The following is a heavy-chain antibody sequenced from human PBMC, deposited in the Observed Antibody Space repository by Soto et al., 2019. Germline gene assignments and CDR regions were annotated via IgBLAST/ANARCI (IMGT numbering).Heavy chain of an antibody. Sequence: EVQLLESGGGLVQPGGSLRLSCAASGFTFSSYAMSWFRQAPGKGLEWASAISGSGGSTYYADSVKGRFTISRDNSKNTLYLQMNSLRAEDTAVYYCAKDASYYDFWSGYFGYGMDVWGQGTTVTVSS. D-gene: IGHD3-3*01. J-gene: IGHJ6*02. CDR1: GFTFSSYA. CDR2: ISGSGGST. CDR3: AKDASYYDFWSGYFGYGMDV. V-gene: IGHV3-23*01.